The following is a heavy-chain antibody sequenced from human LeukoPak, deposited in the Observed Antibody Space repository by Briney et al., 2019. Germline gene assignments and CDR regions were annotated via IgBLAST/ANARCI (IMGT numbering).Heavy chain of an antibody. CDR3: ARANFLYCSSTTCLFDY. J-gene: IGHJ4*02. D-gene: IGHD2-2*01. V-gene: IGHV1-2*02. CDR1: GYTLTDYY. Sequence: GASVKVSCKASGYTLTDYYMHWVRQAPGQGFEWMGWINPNGGDTNYAQKFQGRVTMTRDTSISTAHMEVSRLRSDDTAVYYCARANFLYCSSTTCLFDYWGQGTLVTVSS. CDR2: INPNGGDT.